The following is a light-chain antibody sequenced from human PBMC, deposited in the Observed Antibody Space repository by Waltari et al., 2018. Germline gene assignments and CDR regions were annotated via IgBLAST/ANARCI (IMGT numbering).Light chain of an antibody. CDR1: SSNIGRTS. V-gene: IGLV1-47*01. CDR3: AAWDYSLKRV. CDR2: RNN. J-gene: IGLJ3*02. Sequence: SVLTQPPSASGTPGQRVTISCSGSSSNIGRTSVYWYQQLPGTAPKLLIYRNNPRPSGVPDRFAAPKSGPSASLAISGLRSEDEADYYCAAWDYSLKRVFGGGTKLTVL.